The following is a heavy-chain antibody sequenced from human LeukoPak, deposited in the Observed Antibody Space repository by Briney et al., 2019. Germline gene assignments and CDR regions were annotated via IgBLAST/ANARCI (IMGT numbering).Heavy chain of an antibody. D-gene: IGHD3-9*01. V-gene: IGHV3-48*03. CDR1: GFTFSTYE. J-gene: IGHJ4*02. CDR2: ISGSGSTI. CDR3: ARNSLIGSSVPSV. Sequence: QPGGSLRLSCAASGFTFSTYEMNWVRQAPGKGLEWVSYISGSGSTIYYANSVKGRFTISRDNTKNSLYLQMNSLRDEDTAIYYCARNSLIGSSVPSVWGQGTLVTVSS.